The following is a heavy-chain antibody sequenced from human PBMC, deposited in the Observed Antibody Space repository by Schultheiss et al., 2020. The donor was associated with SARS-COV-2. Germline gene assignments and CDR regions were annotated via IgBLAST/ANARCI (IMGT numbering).Heavy chain of an antibody. CDR1: GGSFSGFY. J-gene: IGHJ6*02. CDR3: ARDRDSSAWYWSGLDV. D-gene: IGHD6-19*01. V-gene: IGHV4-34*01. CDR2: IDHSGST. Sequence: SQTLSLTCAVSGGSFSGFYWSWIRQPPEKGLEWIGEIDHSGSTNYNPSLKSRVTISVDTSKNQFSLKLSSVTAADTAVYYCARDRDSSAWYWSGLDVWGQGTTVTVSS.